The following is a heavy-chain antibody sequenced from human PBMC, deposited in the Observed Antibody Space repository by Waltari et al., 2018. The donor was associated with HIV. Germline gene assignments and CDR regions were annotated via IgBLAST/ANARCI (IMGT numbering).Heavy chain of an antibody. J-gene: IGHJ3*02. V-gene: IGHV4-4*07. Sequence: QVQLRESGPRLVEPSGPLSLPCTVPGVSMIGYFWAWVRQPAGRGVEGMGRSHSGGSGNSNTPYRNRSALSVDAAKRQFSMQLTSVSAADTAGYYCAGGPGQATFEAFDIWGQGTMINVSS. CDR1: GVSMIGYF. CDR3: AGGPGQATFEAFDI. CDR2: SHSGGSG.